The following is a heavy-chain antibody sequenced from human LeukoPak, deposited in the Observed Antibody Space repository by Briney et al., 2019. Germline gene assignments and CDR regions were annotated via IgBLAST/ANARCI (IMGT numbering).Heavy chain of an antibody. CDR1: GYTFTNYG. CDR2: ISVYNGNT. CDR3: ARGHEGHYDYVWGSYRNTLYYYYYMDV. Sequence: VASVKVSCKASGYTFTNYGISWVRQAPGQGLEWMGWISVYNGNTNYAQKLQGRVTMTTDTSTSTAYMELRSLRSDDTAVYYCARGHEGHYDYVWGSYRNTLYYYYYMDVWGKGTTVTVSS. V-gene: IGHV1-18*01. J-gene: IGHJ6*03. D-gene: IGHD3-16*02.